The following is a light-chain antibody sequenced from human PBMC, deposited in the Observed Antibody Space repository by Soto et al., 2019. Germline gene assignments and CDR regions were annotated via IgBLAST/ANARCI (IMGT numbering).Light chain of an antibody. CDR2: KAS. J-gene: IGKJ5*01. CDR3: QQYNSYPIT. V-gene: IGKV1-5*03. Sequence: DIQMTQSPSTLSASVGDRVTITCRASQSISIWLAWYQQKPGKAPKILIYKASSLESGVPSRFSGSGSGTEFTLTISSLQPDDFETYYCQQYNSYPITFGQGTRLEIK. CDR1: QSISIW.